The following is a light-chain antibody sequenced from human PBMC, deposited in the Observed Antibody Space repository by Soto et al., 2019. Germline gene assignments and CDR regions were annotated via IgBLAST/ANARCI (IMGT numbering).Light chain of an antibody. CDR3: QVWDRVSESYV. V-gene: IGLV3-21*02. CDR2: DDS. Sequence: SYELPQPPSLSVAPRQTARITRGGFNIGNKSVHWYQQKPGQAPVLVVYDDSDRPSGIPERFSGSNSGNTATLTISRVEAGDEADYYCQVWDRVSESYVFGNGTKVTVL. CDR1: NIGNKS. J-gene: IGLJ1*01.